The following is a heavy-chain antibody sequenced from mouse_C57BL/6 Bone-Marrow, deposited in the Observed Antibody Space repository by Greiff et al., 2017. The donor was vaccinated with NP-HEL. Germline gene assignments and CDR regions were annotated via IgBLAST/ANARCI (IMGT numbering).Heavy chain of an antibody. J-gene: IGHJ2*01. D-gene: IGHD5-5*01. Sequence: QVQLKESGAELVKPGASVKLSCKASGYTFTSYWMHWVKQRPGQGLEWIGMIHPNSGSTNYNEKFKSKATLTVAKSSSTAYMQLSSLTSEDSAVYYCARWDYLYYFDYWGQGTTLTVSS. CDR2: IHPNSGST. CDR3: ARWDYLYYFDY. V-gene: IGHV1-64*01. CDR1: GYTFTSYW.